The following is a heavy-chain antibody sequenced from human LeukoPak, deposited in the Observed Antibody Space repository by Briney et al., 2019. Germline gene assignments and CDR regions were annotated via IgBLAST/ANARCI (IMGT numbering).Heavy chain of an antibody. Sequence: PGGSLRLSCAASGFTVSSSYMSWVRQAPGKGLEWVSVIYSGGSTLYADSVKGRFTLSRDNSNNTLYLQMNSLRAEDTAVYYCARGPSRWSELNYWGQGTLVTVSS. V-gene: IGHV3-53*01. CDR3: ARGPSRWSELNY. J-gene: IGHJ4*02. D-gene: IGHD6-13*01. CDR2: IYSGGST. CDR1: GFTVSSSY.